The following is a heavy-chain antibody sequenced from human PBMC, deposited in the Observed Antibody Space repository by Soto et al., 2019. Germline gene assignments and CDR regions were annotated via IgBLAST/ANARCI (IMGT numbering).Heavy chain of an antibody. J-gene: IGHJ4*02. CDR2: INAGGSGT. CDR1: GFTFRNHA. CDR3: AKDTATTDIDS. Sequence: PGGSLRLSCAASGFTFRNHAMTWVRQAPGQGLEYVSSINAGGSGTFYAASVRGRFAISRDNAKNILYLQMSSLRAEDTALYHCAKDTATTDIDSRGQGNVLTISS. V-gene: IGHV3-23*01. D-gene: IGHD2-15*01.